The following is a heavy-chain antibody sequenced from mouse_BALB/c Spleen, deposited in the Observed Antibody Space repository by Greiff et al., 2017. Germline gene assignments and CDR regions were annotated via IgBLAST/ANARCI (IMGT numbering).Heavy chain of an antibody. J-gene: IGHJ2*01. CDR1: GYSITSDYA. CDR2: ISYSGST. V-gene: IGHV3-2*02. D-gene: IGHD2-14*01. Sequence: EVKLMESGPGLVKPSQSLSLTCTVTGYSITSDYAWNWIRQFPGNKLEWMGYISYSGSTSYNPSLKSRISITRDTSKNQFFLQLNSVTTEDTATYYCARSGRYEFDYWGQGTTLTVSS. CDR3: ARSGRYEFDY.